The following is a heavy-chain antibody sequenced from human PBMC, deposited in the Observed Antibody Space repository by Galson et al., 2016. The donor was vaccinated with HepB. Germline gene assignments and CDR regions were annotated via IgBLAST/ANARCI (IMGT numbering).Heavy chain of an antibody. CDR3: ARVGTWIHQYVYYMDV. D-gene: IGHD5-18*01. CDR2: SSKSDSPI. J-gene: IGHJ6*03. Sequence: SLRLSCAASGFTFTGYEFNWVRQAPGKGLEWLSYSSKSDSPIYYADSVKGRLTISRDNIKTSLFLEMNSLRAGDTGVYYCARVGTWIHQYVYYMDVWGKGTTVTVSS. V-gene: IGHV3-48*03. CDR1: GFTFTGYE.